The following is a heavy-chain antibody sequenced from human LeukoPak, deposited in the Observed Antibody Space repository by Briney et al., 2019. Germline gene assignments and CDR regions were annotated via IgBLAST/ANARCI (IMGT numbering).Heavy chain of an antibody. V-gene: IGHV3-7*05. Sequence: AGGSLRLSCAASGFTFSSYWMSWVRQAPGKGLEWVANIKQDGSEKYYVDSVKGRFTISRDNAKNSLYLQMNSLRAEDTAVYYCARELRTTGTPYYYYGMDVWGQGTTVTVSS. CDR1: GFTFSSYW. CDR3: ARELRTTGTPYYYYGMDV. J-gene: IGHJ6*02. CDR2: IKQDGSEK. D-gene: IGHD1-1*01.